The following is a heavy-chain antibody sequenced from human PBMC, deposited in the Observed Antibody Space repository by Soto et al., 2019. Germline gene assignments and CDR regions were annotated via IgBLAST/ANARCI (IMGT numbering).Heavy chain of an antibody. Sequence: GGSLRLSCAASGFSFSAYYMNWVRQTPGKGLEWVSFIDINSGTIRYVDSVKGRFTISRDNAKNSLFLQMDSLRADDTAVYYCARQNEYGALDLWGQGTVVTVSS. J-gene: IGHJ3*01. CDR1: GFSFSAYY. V-gene: IGHV3-48*01. CDR3: ARQNEYGALDL. D-gene: IGHD3-10*01. CDR2: IDINSGTI.